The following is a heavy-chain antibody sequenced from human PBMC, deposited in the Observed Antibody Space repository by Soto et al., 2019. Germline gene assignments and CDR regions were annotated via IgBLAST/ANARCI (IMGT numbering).Heavy chain of an antibody. CDR1: GGTFSSYA. CDR3: AGPGDYYYYYGMDV. Sequence: GASVKVSCKASGGTFSSYAISWARQAPGQGLEWMGGIIPIFGTANYAQKFQGRVTITADESTSTAYMELSSLRSEDTAVYYCAGPGDYYYYYGMDVWGQGTTVTVSS. V-gene: IGHV1-69*13. J-gene: IGHJ6*02. CDR2: IIPIFGTA.